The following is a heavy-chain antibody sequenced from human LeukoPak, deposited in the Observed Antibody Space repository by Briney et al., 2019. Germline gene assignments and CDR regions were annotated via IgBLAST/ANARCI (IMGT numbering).Heavy chain of an antibody. CDR3: TRDRESGSVVHYYYYMDV. CDR2: IKQDGSEK. D-gene: IGHD1-26*01. V-gene: IGHV3-7*01. Sequence: GGSLRLSCAGSGFTFNSYWMSWVRQAPGKGLEWVANIKQDGSEKDYLDSVKGRFTISRDNTKNSLYLQMNSLRAEDTAVYYCTRDRESGSVVHYYYYMDVWGKGTTVTVSS. CDR1: GFTFNSYW. J-gene: IGHJ6*03.